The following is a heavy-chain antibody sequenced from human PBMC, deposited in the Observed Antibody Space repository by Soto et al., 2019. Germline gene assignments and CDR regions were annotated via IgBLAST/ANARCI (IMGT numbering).Heavy chain of an antibody. V-gene: IGHV4-34*01. Sequence: SETLSLTCAVYGGSFSGYYWSWIRQPPGKGLEWIGEINHSGSTNYNPSLKSRVTISVDTSKNQFSLKLSSVTAADTAVYYCARGLRITIFGVVPTSGPWFDPWGQGTLVTVSS. D-gene: IGHD3-3*01. CDR1: GGSFSGYY. CDR3: ARGLRITIFGVVPTSGPWFDP. CDR2: INHSGST. J-gene: IGHJ5*02.